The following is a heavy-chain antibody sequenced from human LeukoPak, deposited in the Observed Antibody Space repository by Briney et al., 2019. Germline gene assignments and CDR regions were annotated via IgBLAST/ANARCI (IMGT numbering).Heavy chain of an antibody. V-gene: IGHV4-59*08. D-gene: IGHD3-9*01. CDR3: ARHGYDTGNFQAHFDY. J-gene: IGHJ4*02. Sequence: SETLSLTCTVSGGSISDHYWSWIRQPPGKGLQWIGYINYSGRTNYNPSLTSRVTVSVDTSKNQSSLTLNSVTAADTALYYCARHGYDTGNFQAHFDYWGQEILVTVSS. CDR2: INYSGRT. CDR1: GGSISDHY.